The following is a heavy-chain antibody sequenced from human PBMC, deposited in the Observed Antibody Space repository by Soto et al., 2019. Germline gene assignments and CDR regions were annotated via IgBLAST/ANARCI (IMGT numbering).Heavy chain of an antibody. Sequence: SVKVSCKASGGTFSSYAISWVRQAPGQGLEWMGGIIPIFGTANYAQKFQGRLTITADKSTSTAYMELSSLRSEDTAVYYCARGYYDSSGYYSLETPPDYWGQGTLVTVSS. V-gene: IGHV1-69*06. J-gene: IGHJ4*02. CDR3: ARGYYDSSGYYSLETPPDY. CDR2: IIPIFGTA. CDR1: GGTFSSYA. D-gene: IGHD3-22*01.